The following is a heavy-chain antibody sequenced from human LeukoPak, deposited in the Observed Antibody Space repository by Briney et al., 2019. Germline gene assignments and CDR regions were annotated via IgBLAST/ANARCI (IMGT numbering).Heavy chain of an antibody. CDR2: IYYSGST. V-gene: IGHV4-31*03. D-gene: IGHD3-22*01. Sequence: PSETLSLTCTVSGGSISSGGYYWSWIRQHPGTGLEWIGYIYYSGSTYYNPSLKSRVTISVDTSKNQFSLKLSSVTAADTAVYYCAREGPTYYYDSSGYLDYWGQGTLVTVSS. J-gene: IGHJ4*02. CDR1: GGSISSGGYY. CDR3: AREGPTYYYDSSGYLDY.